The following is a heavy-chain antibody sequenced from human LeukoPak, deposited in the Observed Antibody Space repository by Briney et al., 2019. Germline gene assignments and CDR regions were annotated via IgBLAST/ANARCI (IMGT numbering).Heavy chain of an antibody. CDR2: IYYSGST. CDR3: ARGAAGYSYG. D-gene: IGHD5-18*01. CDR1: GFTFRSYG. Sequence: GSLRLSCVASGFTFRSYGMSWVRQPPGKGLEWIGHIYYSGSTNYNPSLKSRLTISIDTSKNQFSLRLSSVTAADTAVYYCARGAAGYSYGWGQGTLVTVSS. V-gene: IGHV4-59*01. J-gene: IGHJ4*02.